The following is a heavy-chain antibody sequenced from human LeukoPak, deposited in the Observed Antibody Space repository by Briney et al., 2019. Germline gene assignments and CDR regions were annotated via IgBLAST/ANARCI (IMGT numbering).Heavy chain of an antibody. CDR2: IYYSGST. J-gene: IGHJ4*02. CDR3: ARAGIAAEKGYFDY. V-gene: IGHV4-39*07. CDR1: GGSISSSSFY. D-gene: IGHD6-13*01. Sequence: PSETLSLTCTVSGGSISSSSFYWGWIRQPPGKGLGWIGNIYYSGSTYFNPSLKSRVTISVDTSKNQFSLKLSSVTAADTAVYYCARAGIAAEKGYFDYWGQGTLVTVSS.